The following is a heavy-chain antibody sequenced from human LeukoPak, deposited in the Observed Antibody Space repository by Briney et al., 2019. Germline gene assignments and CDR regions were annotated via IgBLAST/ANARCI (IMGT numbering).Heavy chain of an antibody. CDR2: IYYSGST. J-gene: IGHJ5*02. CDR3: ARGARGVSAANTGAQNWFDP. V-gene: IGHV4-31*03. D-gene: IGHD2-2*01. CDR1: GGSIRSGGYY. Sequence: SETLSLTCTVSGGSIRSGGYYWSWIRQHPGKGLEWIGYIYYSGSTYYNPSLKSRLTISLDTSKNQFSLTLNSVTAAETAVYYCARGARGVSAANTGAQNWFDPWGQGTLVTVSS.